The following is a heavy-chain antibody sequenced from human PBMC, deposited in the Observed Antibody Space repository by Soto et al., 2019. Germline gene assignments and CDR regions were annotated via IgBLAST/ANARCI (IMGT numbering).Heavy chain of an antibody. CDR2: IKQDGSEK. V-gene: IGHV3-7*03. CDR1: GFTFSSYW. Sequence: GWSLRLSCAASGFTFSSYWMSWVRQAPGKGLEWVANIKQDGSEKYYVDSVKGRFTISRDNAKNSLYLQMNSLRAEDTAVYYCARDAYYYDSSGYPSWGQGTLVTVSS. J-gene: IGHJ5*02. D-gene: IGHD3-22*01. CDR3: ARDAYYYDSSGYPS.